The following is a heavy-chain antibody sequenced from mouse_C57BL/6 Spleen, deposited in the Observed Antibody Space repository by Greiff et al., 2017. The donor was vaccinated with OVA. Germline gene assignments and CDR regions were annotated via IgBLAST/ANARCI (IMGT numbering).Heavy chain of an antibody. CDR3: ARNGYFYYFDY. J-gene: IGHJ2*01. Sequence: VKVVESGAELVKPGASVKISCKASGYAFSSYWMNWVKQRPGRGLEWIGQIYPGDGDTNYNGKFKGKATLTADKSSSTAYMQLSSLTSEDSAVYFCARNGYFYYFDYWGQGTTLTVSS. CDR1: GYAFSSYW. V-gene: IGHV1-80*01. CDR2: IYPGDGDT. D-gene: IGHD2-3*01.